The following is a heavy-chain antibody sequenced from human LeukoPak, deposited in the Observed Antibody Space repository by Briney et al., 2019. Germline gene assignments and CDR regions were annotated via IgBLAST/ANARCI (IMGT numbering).Heavy chain of an antibody. CDR1: GFTVSSNY. V-gene: IGHV3-66*01. CDR2: IYSGGST. Sequence: PGGSLRLSCAASGFTVSSNYMSWVRQAPGKGLEWVSVIYSGGSTYYADSVKGRFTISRDNSKNTLYLRMNSLRAEDTAMYYCARVDYSDYLIDYWGQGTLVTVSS. D-gene: IGHD4-11*01. J-gene: IGHJ4*02. CDR3: ARVDYSDYLIDY.